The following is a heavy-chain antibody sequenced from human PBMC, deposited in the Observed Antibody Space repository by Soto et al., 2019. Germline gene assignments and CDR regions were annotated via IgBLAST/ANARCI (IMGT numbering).Heavy chain of an antibody. CDR3: ARAGYPY. D-gene: IGHD5-12*01. CDR1: GGSFSGYY. Sequence: SETLSLTCAVYGGSFSGYYWSWIRQPPGKGLEWIGEINHSGSTNYNPSLKSRVTISVDTSKNQFSLKLSSVTAADTAVYYCARAGYPYWGQGTLVTVSS. V-gene: IGHV4-34*01. CDR2: INHSGST. J-gene: IGHJ4*02.